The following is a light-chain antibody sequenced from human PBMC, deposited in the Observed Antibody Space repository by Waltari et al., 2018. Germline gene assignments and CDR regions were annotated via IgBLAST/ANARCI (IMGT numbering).Light chain of an antibody. V-gene: IGLV1-44*01. CDR3: AAWDDSLNGWV. J-gene: IGLJ3*02. CDR1: SSNTGGTN. Sequence: QSVLTQPPSASGTPGPRVTSSCSGGSSNTGGTNAIWYQQLPGTAPKLRIHSNKQRPSGVPDRFSGSKSGTSASLAISGLQSEDEAEYYCAAWDDSLNGWVFGGGTKLTVL. CDR2: SNK.